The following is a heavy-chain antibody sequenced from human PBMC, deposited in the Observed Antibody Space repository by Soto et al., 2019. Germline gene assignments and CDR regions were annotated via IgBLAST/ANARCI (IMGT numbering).Heavy chain of an antibody. Sequence: GESLKISCQGSGYSFSNYWIGWVRQMPGKGLEWMGMIHPGDFDARYSPSFQGLFTISADKSIDTTYLQCSSLTAADSAMYYCARQPFDSRSLVPHAFDIWGQGTMVTVSS. V-gene: IGHV5-51*01. J-gene: IGHJ3*02. CDR2: IHPGDFDA. CDR1: GYSFSNYW. CDR3: ARQPFDSRSLVPHAFDI. D-gene: IGHD6-6*01.